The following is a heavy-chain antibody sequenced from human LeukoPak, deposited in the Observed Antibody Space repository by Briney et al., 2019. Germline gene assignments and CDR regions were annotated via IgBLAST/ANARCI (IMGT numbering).Heavy chain of an antibody. CDR1: GYSFTRFY. CDR2: INPSDGST. J-gene: IGHJ4*02. D-gene: IGHD5-18*01. CDR3: ARGDYSYGFDLASELGY. V-gene: IGHV1-46*01. Sequence: GASVKVSCEASGYSFTRFYMHWVRQAPGQGLEWMGIINPSDGSTNYAQKFQGRVTMTRDMSTSTVYMELSSLRSEDTAVYYCARGDYSYGFDLASELGYWGQGTLVTVSS.